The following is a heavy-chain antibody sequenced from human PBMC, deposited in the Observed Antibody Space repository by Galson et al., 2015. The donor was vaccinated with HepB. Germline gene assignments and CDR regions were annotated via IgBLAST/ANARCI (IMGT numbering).Heavy chain of an antibody. CDR2: INAGNGNT. CDR3: ARGGYCSGGSCCSRWFDP. J-gene: IGHJ5*02. Sequence: SVKVSCKASGYTFTSYAMHWVRQAPGQRLEWMGWINAGNGNTKYSQKFQGRVTITRDTSASTAYMELSSLRSKDTAVYYCARGGYCSGGSCCSRWFDPWGQGTLVTVSS. CDR1: GYTFTSYA. V-gene: IGHV1-3*01. D-gene: IGHD2-15*01.